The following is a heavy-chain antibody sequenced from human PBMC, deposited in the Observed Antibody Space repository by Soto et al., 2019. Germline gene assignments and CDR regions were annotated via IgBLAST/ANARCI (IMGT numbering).Heavy chain of an antibody. V-gene: IGHV4-59*08. J-gene: IGHJ4*02. CDR1: GGSISSYY. Sequence: PSETLSLTCSVSGGSISSYYWSWIRQPPGKGLEWIGYIYYSGSTNYNPSLKSRVTISVDTSKNQFSLKLYSVTAADTALYYCARGSLIGQWLAPYDNWGQGTLVTVSS. D-gene: IGHD6-19*01. CDR3: ARGSLIGQWLAPYDN. CDR2: IYYSGST.